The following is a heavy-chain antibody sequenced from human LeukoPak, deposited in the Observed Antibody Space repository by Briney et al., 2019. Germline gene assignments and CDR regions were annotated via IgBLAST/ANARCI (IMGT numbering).Heavy chain of an antibody. CDR3: ARGFMSAAGPCDY. CDR2: INPNSGVT. V-gene: IGHV1-2*06. D-gene: IGHD6-13*01. CDR1: GYTFSDSY. Sequence: ASVKVSCRASGYTFSDSYIHFVRQAPGQGLEWMGRINPNSGVTHYAQKFHVRVTMTRDTSMDTAYMQLSGLTSDDTAVYFCARGFMSAAGPCDYWGQGTLVTVSS. J-gene: IGHJ4*02.